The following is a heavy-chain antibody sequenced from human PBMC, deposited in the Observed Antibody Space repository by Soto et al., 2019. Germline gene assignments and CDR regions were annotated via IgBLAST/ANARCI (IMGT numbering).Heavy chain of an antibody. CDR2: FDPEDGET. D-gene: IGHD3-10*01. CDR1: GYTLTELS. Sequence: ASVKVSCKVSGYTLTELSMHWVRQAPGKGLEWMGGFDPEDGETIYAQKFQGRVTMTEDTSTDTAYMELSSLRSEDTAVYYCATLSYGSGSYPVLPSYYYMDVWGKGTTVTVSS. J-gene: IGHJ6*03. CDR3: ATLSYGSGSYPVLPSYYYMDV. V-gene: IGHV1-24*01.